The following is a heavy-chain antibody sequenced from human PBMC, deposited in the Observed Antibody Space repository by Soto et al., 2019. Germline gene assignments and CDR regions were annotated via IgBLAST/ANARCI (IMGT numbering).Heavy chain of an antibody. V-gene: IGHV3-48*02. CDR1: GFSFSSYN. CDR2: ISSSSSTI. CDR3: ARDQRDYVNYYHYGMDV. J-gene: IGHJ6*02. Sequence: GGSLRLSCAASGFSFSSYNMNWVRQAPGKGLEWVSYISSSSSTIYYADSVQGRFTISRDSAKNSLYLQMNSLRDEDTAVYYCARDQRDYVNYYHYGMDVWGQGTTVTVSS. D-gene: IGHD4-17*01.